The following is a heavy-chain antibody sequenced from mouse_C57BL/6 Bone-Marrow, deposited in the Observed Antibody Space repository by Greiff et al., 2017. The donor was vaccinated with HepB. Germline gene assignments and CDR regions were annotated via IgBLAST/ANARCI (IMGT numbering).Heavy chain of an antibody. J-gene: IGHJ4*01. CDR3: ARGAMVTTEAMDY. CDR1: GYTFTSYT. D-gene: IGHD2-2*01. V-gene: IGHV1-4*01. CDR2: INPSSGYT. Sequence: VQLQQSGAELARPGASVKMSCKASGYTFTSYTMHWVKQRPGQGLEWIGYINPSSGYTKYNQKFKDKATLTADKSSSTAYMQLSSLTSEDSAVYYCARGAMVTTEAMDYWGQGTSVTVSS.